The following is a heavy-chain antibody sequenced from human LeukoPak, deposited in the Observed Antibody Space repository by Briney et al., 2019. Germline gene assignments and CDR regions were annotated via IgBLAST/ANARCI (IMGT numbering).Heavy chain of an antibody. V-gene: IGHV4-38-2*02. D-gene: IGHD5-18*01. CDR2: IYHSGST. J-gene: IGHJ4*02. CDR1: GYSISSGYY. Sequence: PSETLSLTCTVSGYSISSGYYWGWIRQPPGKGLEWIGSIYHSGSTHNNPSLRSRVTISVDTSKNQFSLKLTSVSAADTAVYFCARDWLQLSPFDYWGQGTLVTVSS. CDR3: ARDWLQLSPFDY.